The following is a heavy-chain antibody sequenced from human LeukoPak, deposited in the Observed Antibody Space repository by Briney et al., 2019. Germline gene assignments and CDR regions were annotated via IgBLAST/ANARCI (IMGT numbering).Heavy chain of an antibody. CDR3: ARDRPGYYMDV. Sequence: GGSLRLSCAVSGITLSNYGMSWVRQAPGKGLEWVGGINDSGGRTNYADSVKGRFTISRDNPKNTLYMQMYSLRAEDTALYYWARDRPGYYMDVWGKGTTVTVSS. D-gene: IGHD6-6*01. CDR2: INDSGGRT. J-gene: IGHJ6*03. CDR1: GITLSNYG. V-gene: IGHV3-23*01.